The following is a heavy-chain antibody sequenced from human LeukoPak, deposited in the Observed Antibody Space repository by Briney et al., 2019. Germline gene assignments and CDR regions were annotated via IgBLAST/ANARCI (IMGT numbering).Heavy chain of an antibody. J-gene: IGHJ6*03. Sequence: GGSLRLSCAASGFTFSSYGMSWVRQAPGKGLEWVSAISGSGGSTYYADSVKGRFTISRDNSKNTLYLQMNSLRAEDTAVYYCAKGNSGYALFGYYYYYMDVWGKGTTVTVSS. CDR2: ISGSGGST. CDR1: GFTFSSYG. CDR3: AKGNSGYALFGYYYYYMDV. V-gene: IGHV3-23*01. D-gene: IGHD5-12*01.